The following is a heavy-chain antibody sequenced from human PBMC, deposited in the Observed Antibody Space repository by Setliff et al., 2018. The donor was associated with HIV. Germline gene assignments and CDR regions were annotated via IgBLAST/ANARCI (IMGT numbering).Heavy chain of an antibody. CDR3: ARDGGEY. J-gene: IGHJ4*02. D-gene: IGHD3-16*01. CDR1: GFTFSRYW. V-gene: IGHV3-7*01. Sequence: VGSLRLSCAASGFTFSRYWMSWVRQAPGKGLEWVANIKQDGSEKYYGDSVQGRFTVSRDNAENSVYLQMNSLRAGDTAVYYCARDGGEYWGQGTRVTVSS. CDR2: IKQDGSEK.